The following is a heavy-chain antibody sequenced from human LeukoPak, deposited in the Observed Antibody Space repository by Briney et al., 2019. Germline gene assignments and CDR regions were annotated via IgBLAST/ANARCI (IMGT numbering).Heavy chain of an antibody. V-gene: IGHV4-34*01. CDR1: GGSFSGYY. Sequence: SETLSLTCAVYGGSFSGYYWSWIRQPPGKGLEWIGEINHSGSTNYNPSLKSRVTISVDTSKNQFSLKLSSVTAADTAVYYCARIGSWRGRGYRTRRGAFDIWGQGTMVTVSS. CDR3: ARIGSWRGRGYRTRRGAFDI. CDR2: INHSGST. J-gene: IGHJ3*02. D-gene: IGHD5-18*01.